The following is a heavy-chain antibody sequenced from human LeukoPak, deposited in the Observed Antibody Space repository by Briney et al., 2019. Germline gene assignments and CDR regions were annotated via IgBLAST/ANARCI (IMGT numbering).Heavy chain of an antibody. CDR1: GFTFSNYS. CDR3: ARETLTLLWFGELSGDFDY. Sequence: PGGSLRLSCAASGFTFSNYSMNWVRQAPGKGLEWVSSISSSSSYIFYADSVKGRFTISRDNAKNSLYLQMNSLRAEDTAVYYCARETLTLLWFGELSGDFDYWGQGTLVTVSS. V-gene: IGHV3-21*01. J-gene: IGHJ4*02. D-gene: IGHD3-10*01. CDR2: ISSSSSYI.